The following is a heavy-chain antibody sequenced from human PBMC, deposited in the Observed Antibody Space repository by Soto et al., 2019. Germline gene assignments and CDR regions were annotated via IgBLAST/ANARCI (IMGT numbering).Heavy chain of an antibody. CDR3: ASHYDMWSGYLSPVDY. Sequence: GXSLRLSCAASGYTFSDYYMSWIRQDPWRGLEWISYIDTSGTKIYYADSVKGRFTITRDNAKNSLYLEMNSLSDEDTAVYYCASHYDMWSGYLSPVDYWGQGTLVTVSS. V-gene: IGHV3-11*01. J-gene: IGHJ4*02. CDR2: IDTSGTKI. CDR1: GYTFSDYY. D-gene: IGHD3-3*01.